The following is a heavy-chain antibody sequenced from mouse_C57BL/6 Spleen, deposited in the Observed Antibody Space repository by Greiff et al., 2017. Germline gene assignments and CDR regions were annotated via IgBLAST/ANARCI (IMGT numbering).Heavy chain of an antibody. CDR3: TREIYYDYRFAY. Sequence: VQLQQSGAELVRPGASVTLSCKASGYTFTDYEMHWVKQTPVHGLEWIGAIDPETGGTAYNQKFKGKAILTADKSSSTAYMELRSLTSEDSAVYYCTREIYYDYRFAYWGQGTLVTVSA. CDR2: IDPETGGT. D-gene: IGHD2-4*01. V-gene: IGHV1-15*01. J-gene: IGHJ3*01. CDR1: GYTFTDYE.